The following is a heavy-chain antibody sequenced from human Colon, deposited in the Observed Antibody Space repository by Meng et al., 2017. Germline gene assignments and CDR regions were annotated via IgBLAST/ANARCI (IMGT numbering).Heavy chain of an antibody. V-gene: IGHV3-7*01. J-gene: IGHJ4*02. CDR3: ATDKLVGPSLFEH. Sequence: AESGGGLVHPGVSLRPSLAASGFMFISYWMTWCLQAPGKGLEWVANMDQDGRKTYYADSVKGRSTISRDSAKNSLYLQMSSLRAEDTAVYYCATDKLVGPSLFEHWGQGTLVTVSS. CDR2: MDQDGRKT. CDR1: GFMFISYW. D-gene: IGHD1-26*01.